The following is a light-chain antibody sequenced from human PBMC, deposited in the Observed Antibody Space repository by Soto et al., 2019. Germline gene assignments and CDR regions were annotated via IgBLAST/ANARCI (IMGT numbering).Light chain of an antibody. V-gene: IGLV6-57*04. CDR2: EDN. CDR3: QSYDSSNWV. CDR1: SGSIASNY. J-gene: IGLJ3*02. Sequence: NFMLTQPHSLSECPGKTVTISCTRSSGSIASNYVQWYHQRPGSAPTIVMYEDNQRPSGVPDRFSGSIDRSSNSASLTISGLKTEDEGDFYCQSYDSSNWVFGGGTKLTVL.